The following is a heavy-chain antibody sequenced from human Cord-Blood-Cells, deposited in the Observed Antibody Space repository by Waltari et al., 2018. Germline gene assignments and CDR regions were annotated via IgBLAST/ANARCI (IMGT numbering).Heavy chain of an antibody. V-gene: IGHV4-4*02. CDR1: GGSISSSNW. Sequence: QVQLQESGPGLVKPSGTLSLTCAVSGGSISSSNWWSWVRQPPGKGLEWIGEIYHSGSTNYNPAPKSRVPISVDKSKNQFSLKLSSVTAADTAVYYCARVAGYCSGGSCYNWFDPWGQGTLVTVSS. D-gene: IGHD2-15*01. CDR2: IYHSGST. J-gene: IGHJ5*02. CDR3: ARVAGYCSGGSCYNWFDP.